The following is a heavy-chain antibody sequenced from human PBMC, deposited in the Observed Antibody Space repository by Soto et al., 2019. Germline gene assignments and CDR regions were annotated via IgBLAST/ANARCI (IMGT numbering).Heavy chain of an antibody. J-gene: IGHJ4*02. CDR3: AREKYGGYFDY. V-gene: IGHV1-8*01. CDR2: MNPNSGNT. Sequence: QVQLVQSGAEVTKPGASVKVSCKASGYTFTSYDINWVRQATGQVLEWMGWMNPNSGNTGDAQKCKGRATMTRHTSMSTCYMELSSLRFEDTAVYYGAREKYGGYFDYWGQGTLVTVSS. CDR1: GYTFTSYD. D-gene: IGHD2-15*01.